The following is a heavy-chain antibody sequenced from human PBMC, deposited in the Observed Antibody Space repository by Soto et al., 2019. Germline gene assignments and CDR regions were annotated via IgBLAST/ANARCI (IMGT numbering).Heavy chain of an antibody. CDR2: IYYSGST. CDR3: ARDGRGEGRDDAFDI. CDR1: GGSISSYY. J-gene: IGHJ3*02. Sequence: SETLSLTCTASGGSISSYYWSWIRQPPGKGLEWIGYIYYSGSTNYNPSLKSRVTISVDTSKNQFSLKLSSVTAADTAVYYCARDGRGEGRDDAFDIWGQGTMVT. V-gene: IGHV4-59*01. D-gene: IGHD3-16*01.